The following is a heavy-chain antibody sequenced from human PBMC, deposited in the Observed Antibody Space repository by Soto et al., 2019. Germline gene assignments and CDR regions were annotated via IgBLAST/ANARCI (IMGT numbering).Heavy chain of an antibody. J-gene: IGHJ6*02. CDR3: ARDYYGMDV. CDR2: TYQSGSA. V-gene: IGHV4-30-2*06. Sequence: SETLSLTCTASGGSISSGGYSWTWIRQSPGKGLEWIGYTYQSGSAYYNPSLKSRVTISVDRSKNQFSLNLTSVTAADTAVYYCARDYYGMDVWGQGTTVTVSS. CDR1: GGSISSGGYS.